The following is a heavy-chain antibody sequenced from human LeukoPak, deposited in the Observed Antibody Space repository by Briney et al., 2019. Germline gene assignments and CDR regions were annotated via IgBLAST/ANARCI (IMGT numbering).Heavy chain of an antibody. J-gene: IGHJ4*02. Sequence: GGSLRLSCTASGFTFGDYAMSWFRQAPGKGLEGVGFIRSKAYGGTTEYAASVKGRFTISSDDFKSIAYLQMNSLKTEDTAVYYCTRDGLFGETIDYWGQGTLVTVSS. CDR2: IRSKAYGGTT. CDR1: GFTFGDYA. D-gene: IGHD3-10*01. CDR3: TRDGLFGETIDY. V-gene: IGHV3-49*03.